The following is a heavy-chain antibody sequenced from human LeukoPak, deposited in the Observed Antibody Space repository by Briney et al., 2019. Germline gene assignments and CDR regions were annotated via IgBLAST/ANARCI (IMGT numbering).Heavy chain of an antibody. J-gene: IGHJ4*02. CDR2: INPSGGST. CDR1: GYTFTSYY. CDR3: ARGEHSSGWYEGADFDY. Sequence: EASVKVSCKASGYTFTSYYMHWVRQAPGQGLEWMGIINPSGGSTSYAQKFQGRVTMTRDTSTSTVYMELSSLRSEDTAVDYCARGEHSSGWYEGADFDYWGRGTLVTVSS. V-gene: IGHV1-46*01. D-gene: IGHD6-19*01.